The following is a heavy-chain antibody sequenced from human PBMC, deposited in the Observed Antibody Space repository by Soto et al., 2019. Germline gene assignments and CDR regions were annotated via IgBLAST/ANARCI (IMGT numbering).Heavy chain of an antibody. CDR1: GFTFSSYA. V-gene: IGHV3-23*01. J-gene: IGHJ6*02. CDR2: ISGSGGST. Sequence: EVQLLESGGGLVQPGGSLRLSCAASGFTFSSYAMSWVRQAPGKGLEWVSAISGSGGSTYYADSVKGRFTISRDNSKNTLYLQMNSLRAEDTAVYYCAKGGPRPKSVVPALYYYYGMDVWGQGTTVTVSS. CDR3: AKGGPRPKSVVPALYYYYGMDV. D-gene: IGHD2-2*01.